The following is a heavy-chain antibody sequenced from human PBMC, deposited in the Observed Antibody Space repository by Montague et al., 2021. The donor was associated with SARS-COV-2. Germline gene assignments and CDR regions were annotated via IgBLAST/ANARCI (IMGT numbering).Heavy chain of an antibody. Sequence: SETLSLTCTVSGGSTSSYYWSWIRQPLGKGLEWIGCIYYSGRTNYNPSLKSRVTISVDTSKTQFSLKLNSVTAADTAVYYCARTIVVVSAASRYFDLWGRGTLVTVSS. CDR1: GGSTSSYY. CDR2: IYYSGRT. V-gene: IGHV4-59*01. D-gene: IGHD2-2*01. J-gene: IGHJ2*01. CDR3: ARTIVVVSAASRYFDL.